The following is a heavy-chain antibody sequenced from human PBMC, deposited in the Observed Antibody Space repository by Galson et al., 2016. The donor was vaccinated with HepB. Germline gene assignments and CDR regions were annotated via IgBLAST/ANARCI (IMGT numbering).Heavy chain of an antibody. Sequence: SVKVSCKASGGTFSSSVITWLRQASGQGLEWMGDIIPILVTPNYAQNFQGRVTITADEYTTTAYMELSSLRSEDTAVYYCATDRESVTGVFDYWGQGTLVSVSS. CDR3: ATDRESVTGVFDY. D-gene: IGHD6-19*01. J-gene: IGHJ4*02. CDR2: IIPILVTP. V-gene: IGHV1-69*13. CDR1: GGTFSSSV.